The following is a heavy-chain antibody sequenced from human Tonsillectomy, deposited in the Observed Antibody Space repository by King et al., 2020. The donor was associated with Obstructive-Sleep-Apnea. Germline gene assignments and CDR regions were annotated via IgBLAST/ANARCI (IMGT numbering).Heavy chain of an antibody. CDR1: GFTFSSYW. CDR3: ARVIVVVPAAMDYFDY. Sequence: VQLVESGGGLVQPGGSLRLSCAASGFTFSSYWMSWVRQAPGKGLEWVANIKQDGSEEYYVDSVKGRFTISRDNAKNSLYLQMNSLRAEDTAVYYCARVIVVVPAAMDYFDYWGQGTLVTVSS. CDR2: IKQDGSEE. V-gene: IGHV3-7*01. J-gene: IGHJ4*02. D-gene: IGHD2-2*01.